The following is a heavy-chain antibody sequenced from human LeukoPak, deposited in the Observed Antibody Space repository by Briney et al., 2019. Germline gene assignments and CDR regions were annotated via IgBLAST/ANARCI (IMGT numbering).Heavy chain of an antibody. CDR3: ARAARQGFTMIVVPFFYFDL. CDR2: VNYSGYT. D-gene: IGHD3-22*01. Sequence: SETLSLTCTVSTASLNNIGYYWGWIRQPPGEGLEWLGIVNYSGYTYYNPSLGSRVTMSVDTSKNQFSLKLSSVTAADSAVYYCARAARQGFTMIVVPFFYFDLWGRGTLVTVSS. V-gene: IGHV4-39*07. CDR1: TASLNNIGYY. J-gene: IGHJ2*01.